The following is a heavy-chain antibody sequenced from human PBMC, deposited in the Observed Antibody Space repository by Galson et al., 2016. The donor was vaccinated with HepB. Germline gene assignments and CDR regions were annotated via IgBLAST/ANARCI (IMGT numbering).Heavy chain of an antibody. D-gene: IGHD4-17*01. CDR2: VYHTGRT. CDR1: GASISSNNW. V-gene: IGHV4-4*02. Sequence: SETLSLTCAVSGASISSNNWWSRVRQPPGKGLEWIGDVYHTGRTNYNPSLENRVSSSVDKSKNQFSLQLSSVTAADTAVYYCTRGRTGVTTGYYGMDVWGQGTTVTVSS. CDR3: TRGRTGVTTGYYGMDV. J-gene: IGHJ6*02.